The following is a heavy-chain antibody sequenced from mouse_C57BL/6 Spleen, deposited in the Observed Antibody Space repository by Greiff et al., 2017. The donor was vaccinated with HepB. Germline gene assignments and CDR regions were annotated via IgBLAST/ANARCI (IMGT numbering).Heavy chain of an antibody. CDR2: IWSDGST. CDR3: ARQGSSGYLFAY. V-gene: IGHV2-6-1*01. J-gene: IGHJ3*01. Sequence: VKLMESGPGLVAPSQSLSITCTVSGFSFTSYGVHWVRQPPGKGLEWLVVIWSDGSTTYNSALKSRLSISKDNSKSQVFLKMNSLQTDDTAMYYCARQGSSGYLFAYWGQGTLVTVSA. D-gene: IGHD3-2*02. CDR1: GFSFTSYG.